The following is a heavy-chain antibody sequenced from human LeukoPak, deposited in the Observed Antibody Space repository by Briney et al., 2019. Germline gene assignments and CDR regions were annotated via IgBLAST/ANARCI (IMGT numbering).Heavy chain of an antibody. Sequence: GASVKVSCKASGYTFTGYYMHWVRQAPGQGLERMGWINPNSGGTNYAQKFQGRVTMTRDTSISTAYMELSRLRSDDTAVYYCACGYGDYLHYFDYWGQGTLVTVSS. D-gene: IGHD4-17*01. V-gene: IGHV1-2*02. J-gene: IGHJ4*02. CDR1: GYTFTGYY. CDR2: INPNSGGT. CDR3: ACGYGDYLHYFDY.